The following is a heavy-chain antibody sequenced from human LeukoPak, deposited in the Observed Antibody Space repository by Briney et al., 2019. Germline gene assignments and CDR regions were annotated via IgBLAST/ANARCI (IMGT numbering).Heavy chain of an antibody. Sequence: ASVKVSCKASGYTFTSYDINWVRQATGQGLEWMGWMNPNSGNTGYAQKFQGRVTMTRNTSISTAYMELSSLRSEDTAVYYCARVIRYFDWLISRYYYYIDVWGKGTTVTIS. J-gene: IGHJ6*03. CDR3: ARVIRYFDWLISRYYYYIDV. CDR2: MNPNSGNT. D-gene: IGHD3-9*01. CDR1: GYTFTSYD. V-gene: IGHV1-8*01.